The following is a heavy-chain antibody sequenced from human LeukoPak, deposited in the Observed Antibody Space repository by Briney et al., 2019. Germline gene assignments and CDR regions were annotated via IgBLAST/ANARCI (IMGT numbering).Heavy chain of an antibody. CDR2: MNPNSGVT. Sequence: ASVKVSCKASGYTFTSYGISWVRQAPGQGLEWMGWMNPNSGVTGYAQKFQGRVSMTRDTSVSTAYMELSSLRSEDTAVYFCARGPIYPKSGDYPNYYFDYWGQGTLVTVSS. D-gene: IGHD1-26*01. CDR3: ARGPIYPKSGDYPNYYFDY. V-gene: IGHV1-8*02. J-gene: IGHJ4*02. CDR1: GYTFTSYG.